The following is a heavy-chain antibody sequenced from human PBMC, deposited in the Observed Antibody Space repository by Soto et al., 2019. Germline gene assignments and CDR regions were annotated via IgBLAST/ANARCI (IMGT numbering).Heavy chain of an antibody. CDR3: ARGRWPLPQQPIYYFDY. J-gene: IGHJ4*02. V-gene: IGHV4-61*08. CDR2: IYYSGST. D-gene: IGHD6-13*01. CDR1: GGSISSGGYY. Sequence: SETLSLTCTVSGGSISSGGYYWSWIRQHPGKGLEWIGYIYYSGSTYYNPSLKSRVTISVDTSKNQFSLKLSSVTAADTAVYYCARGRWPLPQQPIYYFDYWGQGTLVTVSS.